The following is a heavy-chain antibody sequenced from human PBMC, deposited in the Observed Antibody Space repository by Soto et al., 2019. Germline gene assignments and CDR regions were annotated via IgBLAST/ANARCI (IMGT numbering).Heavy chain of an antibody. CDR1: GYTFTGYY. CDR2: INPNSGGT. V-gene: IGHV1-2*04. CDR3: ARERHSYGGYYYFYGRDV. Sequence: ASVKVSCKASGYTFTGYYMHWVRQAPGQGLEWMGWINPNSGGTNYAQKFQGWVTMTRDTSISTAYMELSRLRSDDTAVYYCARERHSYGGYYYFYGRDVWGQGTMVPVSS. J-gene: IGHJ6*02. D-gene: IGHD5-18*01.